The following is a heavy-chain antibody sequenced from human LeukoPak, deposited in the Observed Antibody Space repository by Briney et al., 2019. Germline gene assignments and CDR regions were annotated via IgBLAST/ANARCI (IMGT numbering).Heavy chain of an antibody. Sequence: GASVKVSCKASGYTFTGYYMHWVRQAPGQGLEWMGWINPNSGGTNYAQKFQGRVTMTRDTSISTAYMELSSLTSADTAVYYCATPHPEYGAYDPWRFSMDVWGTGTTVVISS. J-gene: IGHJ6*04. V-gene: IGHV1-2*02. D-gene: IGHD5-12*01. CDR2: INPNSGGT. CDR1: GYTFTGYY. CDR3: ATPHPEYGAYDPWRFSMDV.